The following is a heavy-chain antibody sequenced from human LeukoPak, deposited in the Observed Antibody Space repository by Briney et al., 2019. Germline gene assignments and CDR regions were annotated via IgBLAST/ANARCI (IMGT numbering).Heavy chain of an antibody. D-gene: IGHD3-16*02. V-gene: IGHV6-1*01. Sequence: SQTLSLTCAISGDSVSSRNIAWHWIRQSPSRGLEWLGRIYYTSKWNYDYVISMKGRITINPDTSKNQFSLQLNSVTPEDTAIYYCARDKSLAFDFWGQGTVVTVSS. J-gene: IGHJ3*01. CDR2: IYYTSKWNY. CDR1: GDSVSSRNIA. CDR3: ARDKSLAFDF.